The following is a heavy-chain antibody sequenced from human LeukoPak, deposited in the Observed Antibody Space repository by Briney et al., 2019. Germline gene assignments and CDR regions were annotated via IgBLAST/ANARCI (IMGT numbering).Heavy chain of an antibody. CDR3: TGPQHRSGSYNFDY. CDR1: GGTFSSYA. Sequence: ASMNVSCTASGGTFSSYAFSWVRQPPGKGLEWMGEIISIFGTTNYAPKLQGSVTITAVESPSTAYMELSNLRSEGTVVYYYTGPQHRSGSYNFDYWGQGTLVTVSS. V-gene: IGHV1-69*13. J-gene: IGHJ4*02. CDR2: IISIFGTT. D-gene: IGHD3-10*01.